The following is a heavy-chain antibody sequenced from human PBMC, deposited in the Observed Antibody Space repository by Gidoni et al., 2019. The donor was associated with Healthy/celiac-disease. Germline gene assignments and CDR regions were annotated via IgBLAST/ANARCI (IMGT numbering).Heavy chain of an antibody. J-gene: IGHJ1*01. Sequence: QVQLVQSGAEVKKPGASVRVSCKASGYAFPSYARHWVRQAPGQRLEWMGWINAGNGNTKYAQKFQGRVTITRDTAASTAYMELSSRRSEDTAVYYCARRAHSSRGPGVAEYFQHWGQGTLVTVSS. D-gene: IGHD6-13*01. CDR3: ARRAHSSRGPGVAEYFQH. V-gene: IGHV1-3*01. CDR1: GYAFPSYA. CDR2: INAGNGNT.